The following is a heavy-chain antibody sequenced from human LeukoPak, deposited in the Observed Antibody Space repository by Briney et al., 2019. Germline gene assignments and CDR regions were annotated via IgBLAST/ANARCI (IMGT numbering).Heavy chain of an antibody. J-gene: IGHJ4*02. V-gene: IGHV1-46*01. Sequence: XMHXVXQXXXXXXXWXGXINPSGGSTSYAQKFQGRVTMTRDTSTSTVYMELSSLRSEDTAVYYCARTGFGITGTTPFDYWGQGTLVTVSS. CDR2: INPSGGST. CDR1: X. D-gene: IGHD1-7*01. CDR3: ARTGFGITGTTPFDY.